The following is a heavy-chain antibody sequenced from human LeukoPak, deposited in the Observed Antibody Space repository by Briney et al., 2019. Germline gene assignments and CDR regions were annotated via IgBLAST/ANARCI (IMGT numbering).Heavy chain of an antibody. CDR1: GGTFSSYA. D-gene: IGHD5-12*01. J-gene: IGHJ4*02. CDR3: ASGVGEGYDYIPFDY. Sequence: GASVKVSCKASGGTFSSYAISWVRQAPGQGLEWMGRIIPILGIANYAQKFQGRVTITADKSTSTAYMELSSLRSEDTAVYYCASGVGEGYDYIPFDYWGQGTLVTVSS. V-gene: IGHV1-69*04. CDR2: IIPILGIA.